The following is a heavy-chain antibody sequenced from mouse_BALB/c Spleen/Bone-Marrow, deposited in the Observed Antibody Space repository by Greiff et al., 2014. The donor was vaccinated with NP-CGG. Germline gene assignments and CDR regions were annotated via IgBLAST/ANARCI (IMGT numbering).Heavy chain of an antibody. V-gene: IGHV14-3*02. J-gene: IGHJ2*01. CDR2: IDPANGNT. CDR3: ARYYYGYYFDY. CDR1: GFNIKDTY. D-gene: IGHD1-1*01. Sequence: EVKLVESGAELVKPGASVKLSCTASGFNIKDTYMHWVKQRPEQGLEWIGRIDPANGNTKYDPKFQGKATITADTSSNTAYLQLSSLTSEDTAVYYCARYYYGYYFDYWGQGTILTVSS.